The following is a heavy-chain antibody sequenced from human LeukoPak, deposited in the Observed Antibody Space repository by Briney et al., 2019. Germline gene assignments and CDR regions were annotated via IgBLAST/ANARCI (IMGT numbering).Heavy chain of an antibody. CDR2: ISAYNGNT. CDR1: GYTFTSYG. CDR3: ARTKPHRRFYYDSSGYFDY. V-gene: IGHV1-18*01. D-gene: IGHD3-22*01. J-gene: IGHJ4*02. Sequence: GASVKVSCKASGYTFTSYGISWVRQAPGQGLEWMGWISAYNGNTNYAQKLQGRVTMTTDTSTSTAYMELRSLRSDDTAVYYCARTKPHRRFYYDSSGYFDYWGQGTLVTVSS.